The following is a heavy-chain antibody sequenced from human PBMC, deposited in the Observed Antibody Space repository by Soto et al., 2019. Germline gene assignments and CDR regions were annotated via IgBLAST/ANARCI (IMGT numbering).Heavy chain of an antibody. CDR1: GFTFSSYA. D-gene: IGHD4-17*01. J-gene: IGHJ6*02. Sequence: GGSLRLSCAASGFTFSSYAMSWVRQAPGKGLEWVSAISGSGGSTYYADSVKGRFTISRDNSKNTLYLQMNSLRAEDTAVYYCAKDLIYGGNSYYYYGMAVWGQGTTVTVSS. CDR2: ISGSGGST. V-gene: IGHV3-23*01. CDR3: AKDLIYGGNSYYYYGMAV.